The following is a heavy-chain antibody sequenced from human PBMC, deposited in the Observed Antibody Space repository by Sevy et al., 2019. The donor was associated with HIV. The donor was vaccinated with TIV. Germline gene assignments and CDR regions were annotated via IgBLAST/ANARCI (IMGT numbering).Heavy chain of an antibody. CDR2: IYSGDST. CDR3: AGLGVYYYDSSGYYTTGNAFDI. D-gene: IGHD3-22*01. V-gene: IGHV3-53*01. Sequence: GGSLRLSCAASGFTVSNNYMSWVRQAPGKGLQWVSVIYSGDSTYYADSVKGRFTISRDNSKNTLYLQMNSLRAEDTAGYYCAGLGVYYYDSSGYYTTGNAFDIWGQGTMVTVSS. CDR1: GFTVSNNY. J-gene: IGHJ3*02.